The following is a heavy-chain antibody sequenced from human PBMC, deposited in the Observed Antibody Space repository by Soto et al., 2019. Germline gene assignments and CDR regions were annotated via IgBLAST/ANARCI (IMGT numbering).Heavy chain of an antibody. CDR3: ASSPHPPYYDFWSGYYFR. CDR1: GFTFSSYA. Sequence: VGSLRLSCAASGFTFSSYAMHWVRQAPGKGLEWVAVISYDGSNKYYADSVKGRFTISRDNSKNTLYLQMNSLRAEDTAVYYCASSPHPPYYDFWSGYYFRWGQGTLVTVSS. CDR2: ISYDGSNK. V-gene: IGHV3-30-3*01. D-gene: IGHD3-3*01. J-gene: IGHJ4*02.